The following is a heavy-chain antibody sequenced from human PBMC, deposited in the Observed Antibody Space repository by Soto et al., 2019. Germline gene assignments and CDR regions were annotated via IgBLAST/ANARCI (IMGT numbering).Heavy chain of an antibody. Sequence: QVQLVQSGAEVKKPGASVKVSCKASGYTFSSYSIHWVRQVPGQRLEWMGWINVGNGKTKYSQMFQGRVTITRDTSANTAHMELSSLTSEDTAIYYCAREHSSSLYEDYWGQGTLVTVSS. CDR1: GYTFSSYS. CDR3: AREHSSSLYEDY. D-gene: IGHD6-13*01. V-gene: IGHV1-3*01. J-gene: IGHJ4*02. CDR2: INVGNGKT.